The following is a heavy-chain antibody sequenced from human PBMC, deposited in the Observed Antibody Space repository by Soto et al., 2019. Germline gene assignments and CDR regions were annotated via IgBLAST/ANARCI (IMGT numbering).Heavy chain of an antibody. CDR1: GFTFSDYY. CDR2: ISSSGSTI. Sequence: PGGSLRLSCAASGFTFSDYYMRWIRQAPGKGPEWVSYISSSGSTIYYADSVKGRFTISRDNAKSSLSLQMNSLRAEDTAVYYCARDQLYYNDISGRPLNAFDVWGQGTMVT. CDR3: ARDQLYYNDISGRPLNAFDV. J-gene: IGHJ3*01. D-gene: IGHD3-22*01. V-gene: IGHV3-11*04.